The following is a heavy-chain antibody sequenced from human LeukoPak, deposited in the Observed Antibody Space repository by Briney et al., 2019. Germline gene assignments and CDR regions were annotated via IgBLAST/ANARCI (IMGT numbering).Heavy chain of an antibody. V-gene: IGHV4-59*08. Sequence: PSETLSLTCTVSGDSMSNYYWSWIRQRPGKGLECIGYIYYSGSTNYHPSLKSRVTISVDTSKSQFSLKLSSVTAADTALYYCARVSNNDSRGYYWGIDSWGQGTLVTVSS. J-gene: IGHJ4*02. CDR3: ARVSNNDSRGYYWGIDS. D-gene: IGHD3-22*01. CDR1: GDSMSNYY. CDR2: IYYSGST.